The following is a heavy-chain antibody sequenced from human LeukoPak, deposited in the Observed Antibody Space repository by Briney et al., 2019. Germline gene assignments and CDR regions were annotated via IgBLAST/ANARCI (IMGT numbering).Heavy chain of an antibody. CDR1: GYTFTSYG. CDR3: ARGLGMDCSSTSCYLPDY. D-gene: IGHD2-2*01. Sequence: ASVKVSCKASGYTFTSYGISWVRQAPGQGLEGMGWISAYNGNTNYAQKLQGRVTMTTDTSTSTAYMELRSLRSDDTAVYYCARGLGMDCSSTSCYLPDYWGQGTLVTVSS. CDR2: ISAYNGNT. J-gene: IGHJ4*02. V-gene: IGHV1-18*01.